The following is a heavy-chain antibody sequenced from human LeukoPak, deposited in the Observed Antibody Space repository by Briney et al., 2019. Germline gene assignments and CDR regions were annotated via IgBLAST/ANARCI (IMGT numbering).Heavy chain of an antibody. CDR2: IYPGDSDT. V-gene: IGHV5-51*01. CDR3: AKWTGSGSYYVDFDY. D-gene: IGHD3-10*01. J-gene: IGHJ4*02. Sequence: GESLKISCKGSGYTSSRYWIAWVRQMPGKGLEWMGIIYPGDSDTRYGPAFQGQVTVSADKSIDTAYLQWSSLKASDTAMYYCAKWTGSGSYYVDFDYWGQGTLVSVSS. CDR1: GYTSSRYW.